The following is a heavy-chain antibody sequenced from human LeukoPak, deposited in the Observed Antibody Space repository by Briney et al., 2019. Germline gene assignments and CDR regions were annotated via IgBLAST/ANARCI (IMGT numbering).Heavy chain of an antibody. CDR1: GFTFDDYG. CDR3: ARPTYYYDSSGYSQGNFDF. V-gene: IGHV3-20*04. D-gene: IGHD3-22*01. J-gene: IGHJ4*02. CDR2: IDWSGGST. Sequence: PGGSLRLSCAASGFTFDDYGMSWVRQAPGKGLEWVSGIDWSGGSTGYADSAKGRFTISRDNAKNSLFLQMNSLRAEDTALYYCARPTYYYDSSGYSQGNFDFWGQGTLVTVSS.